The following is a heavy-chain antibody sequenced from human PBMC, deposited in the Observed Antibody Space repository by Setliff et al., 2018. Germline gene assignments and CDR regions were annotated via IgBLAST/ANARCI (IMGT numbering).Heavy chain of an antibody. Sequence: PSETLSLTCTVYGASFSDYYWGWIRQPPGKGLEWIGSIYHSGSSYYNSSLRSRVTISVDTSKNQFSLILRSVTAADTAVYYCARGRMRGSCSGPSCTYDPFDIWGQGTPVTVSS. J-gene: IGHJ3*02. CDR3: ARGRMRGSCSGPSCTYDPFDI. CDR1: GASFSDYY. D-gene: IGHD2-2*01. CDR2: IYHSGSS. V-gene: IGHV4-34*01.